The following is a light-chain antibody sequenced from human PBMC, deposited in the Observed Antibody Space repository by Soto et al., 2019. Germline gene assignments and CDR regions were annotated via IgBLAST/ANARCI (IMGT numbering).Light chain of an antibody. Sequence: QSVLTRPPSVSAAPGQKVTISCSGSSSNIGNNYVSWYQQLPGTAPKLLIYENNKRPSGIPDRFSGSKSGTSATLGITGLQTGDEADYYCGTWDSSPWVFGGGTKLTVL. CDR2: ENN. CDR1: SSNIGNNY. CDR3: GTWDSSPWV. V-gene: IGLV1-51*02. J-gene: IGLJ3*02.